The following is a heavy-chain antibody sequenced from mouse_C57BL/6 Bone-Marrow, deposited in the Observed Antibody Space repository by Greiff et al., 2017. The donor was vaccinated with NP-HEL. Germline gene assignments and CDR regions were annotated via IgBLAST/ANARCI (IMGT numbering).Heavy chain of an antibody. Sequence: VKLVESGPGLVQPSQSLSITCTVSGFSLTSYGVHWVRQPPGKGLEWLGVIWRGGSTDYNAAFISRLSISKDNSKSQVFFKMNSLQADDTAIYYCAKNEGDSPFAYWGQGTLVTVSA. J-gene: IGHJ3*01. CDR2: IWRGGST. V-gene: IGHV2-4*01. CDR1: GFSLTSYG. CDR3: AKNEGDSPFAY. D-gene: IGHD3-3*01.